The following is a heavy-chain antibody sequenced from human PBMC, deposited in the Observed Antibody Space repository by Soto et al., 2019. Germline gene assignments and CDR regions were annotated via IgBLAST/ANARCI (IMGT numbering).Heavy chain of an antibody. CDR1: GVTVSGNY. J-gene: IGHJ4*02. CDR3: ATAKLLLPWLFDY. D-gene: IGHD2-15*01. CDR2: IYSGGST. Sequence: GGSLRLSCAASGVTVSGNYMSWVRQAPGKELEWVSVIYSGGSTYYADSVKGRFIISRDDSKNTLFLQMNSLRAEDTAVYYCATAKLLLPWLFDYWGQGTLVIVSS. V-gene: IGHV3-66*01.